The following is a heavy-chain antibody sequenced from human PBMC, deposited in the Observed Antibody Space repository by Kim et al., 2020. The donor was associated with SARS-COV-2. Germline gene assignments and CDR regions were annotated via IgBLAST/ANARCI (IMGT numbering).Heavy chain of an antibody. CDR2: IYYSGST. V-gene: IGHV4-59*13. CDR3: ARGRGDNYDYYYGMDV. Sequence: SETLSLTCTVSGGSISGYYWSWIRQPPGKGLEWIGYIYYSGSTNYNPSLNSRVTITIDTSKNQFSLKLSSVTAADTAVDYCARGRGDNYDYYYGMDVWGQWTTVTVSS. J-gene: IGHJ6*02. CDR1: GGSISGYY. D-gene: IGHD3-16*01.